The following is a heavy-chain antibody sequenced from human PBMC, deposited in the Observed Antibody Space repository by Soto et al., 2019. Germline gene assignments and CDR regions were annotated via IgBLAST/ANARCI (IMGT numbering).Heavy chain of an antibody. CDR1: GYTFTSYG. J-gene: IGHJ6*02. Sequence: ASVKVSCKASGYTFTSYGISWVRQATGQGLEWMGWISAYNGNTNYAQKLQGRVTMTTDTSTSTAYMELRSLRSDDTAVYYCARYSKARFLEWLPSSSYYYYGMDVWGQGTTVTVSS. D-gene: IGHD3-3*01. CDR2: ISAYNGNT. CDR3: ARYSKARFLEWLPSSSYYYYGMDV. V-gene: IGHV1-18*01.